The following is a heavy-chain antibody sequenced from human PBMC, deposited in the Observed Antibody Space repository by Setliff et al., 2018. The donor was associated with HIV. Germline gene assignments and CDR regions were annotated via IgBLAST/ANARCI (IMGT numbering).Heavy chain of an antibody. Sequence: KSSETLSLTCIVSGGSIGSYYWSWIRQSPGKGLEWIGYVYYTGSTNYNPSLKSRVTIGVDTSKNQFSLKLTSVTAADAAVYYCARRRPPPSGLYSAYYMDVWGTGTTVTVSS. D-gene: IGHD1-26*01. CDR2: VYYTGST. CDR3: ARRRPPPSGLYSAYYMDV. J-gene: IGHJ6*03. CDR1: GGSIGSYY. V-gene: IGHV4-59*08.